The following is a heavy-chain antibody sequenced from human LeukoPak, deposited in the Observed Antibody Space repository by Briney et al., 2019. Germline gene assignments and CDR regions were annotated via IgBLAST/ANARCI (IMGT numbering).Heavy chain of an antibody. V-gene: IGHV4-59*01. CDR3: ARGIESSTSWIDP. CDR1: GGSISSYY. J-gene: IGHJ5*02. D-gene: IGHD2-2*01. CDR2: IYYSGSS. Sequence: PSETLSLTCTVSGGSISSYYWSWIRQPPGKGLEWIGYIYYSGSSNYNPSLKSRVTISVGTSKNQFSLKLSSVTAADTAVYYCARGIESSTSWIDPRGQGTLVTVSS.